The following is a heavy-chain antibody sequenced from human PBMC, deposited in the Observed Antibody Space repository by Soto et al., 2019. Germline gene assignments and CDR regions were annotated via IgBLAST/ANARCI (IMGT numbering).Heavy chain of an antibody. V-gene: IGHV3-30*18. D-gene: IGHD2-2*03. CDR2: ISYDGITK. Sequence: QVQLVESGGGVVQPGRSLRLSCAASGFTFSSYGMNWVRQAPGKGLEWVALISYDGITKYYADSVKGRFTISRDNSKNTQYLQMNSLRPEYTAVYYCAKGLDIVLVPGAIGPYYYYGVDVWGQWTTVTVYS. CDR3: AKGLDIVLVPGAIGPYYYYGVDV. CDR1: GFTFSSYG. J-gene: IGHJ6*02.